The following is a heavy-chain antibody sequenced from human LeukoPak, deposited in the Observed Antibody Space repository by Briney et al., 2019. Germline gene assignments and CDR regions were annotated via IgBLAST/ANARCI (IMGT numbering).Heavy chain of an antibody. CDR3: ARFPFQEMAAFDI. V-gene: IGHV1-69*13. CDR1: GGTFSSYA. D-gene: IGHD5-24*01. CDR2: IIPIFGTA. Sequence: SVKVSCKASGGTFSSYAISWVRQAPGQGLEWMGGIIPIFGTANYAQKFQGRVTITADESTSTAYMELSSLRSEDTAVYYCARFPFQEMAAFDIWGQRTMVTVSS. J-gene: IGHJ3*02.